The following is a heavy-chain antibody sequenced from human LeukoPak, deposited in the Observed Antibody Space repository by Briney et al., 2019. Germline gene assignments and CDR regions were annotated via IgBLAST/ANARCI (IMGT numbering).Heavy chain of an antibody. CDR1: GFTFSSYW. V-gene: IGHV3-7*01. D-gene: IGHD6-19*01. CDR3: ARDYSSGWAYGAWYFDL. J-gene: IGHJ2*01. Sequence: GGSLRLSCAASGFTFSSYWMSWVRQAPGKGLEWVANIKQDGSEKYYVDSVKGRFTISRDNAKNSLYLQMNSLRAEDTAVYYCARDYSSGWAYGAWYFDLWGRGTLVTVSS. CDR2: IKQDGSEK.